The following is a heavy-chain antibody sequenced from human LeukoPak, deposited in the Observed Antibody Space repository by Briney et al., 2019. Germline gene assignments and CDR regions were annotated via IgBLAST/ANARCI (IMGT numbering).Heavy chain of an antibody. V-gene: IGHV3-7*01. CDR2: IKQDGSEK. D-gene: IGHD6-13*01. Sequence: PGGSLRLSCAASGFTFSSYWMSWVRQAPGKGLEWVANIKQDGSEKYYVDSVKGRFTISRDNAKNSLYLQMNSLRAEDTAVYYCAREIRSRYSSSWYLFYYYYYYMDVWGKGTTVTVSS. CDR3: AREIRSRYSSSWYLFYYYYYYMDV. CDR1: GFTFSSYW. J-gene: IGHJ6*03.